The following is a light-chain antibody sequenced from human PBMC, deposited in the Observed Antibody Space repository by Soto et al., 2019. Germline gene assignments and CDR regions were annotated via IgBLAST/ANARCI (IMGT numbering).Light chain of an antibody. J-gene: IGKJ2*01. Sequence: EIVLTQSPGTLSLSPGERATLSCRASQSVSSSYIAWYQQNPGQAPRLLIYGASSRATGIPDRFSGSGSGTDFTLTISRLEPEDFAVYFCQQYGRLPPFTLGQGTKVEIK. CDR3: QQYGRLPPFT. V-gene: IGKV3-20*01. CDR2: GAS. CDR1: QSVSSSY.